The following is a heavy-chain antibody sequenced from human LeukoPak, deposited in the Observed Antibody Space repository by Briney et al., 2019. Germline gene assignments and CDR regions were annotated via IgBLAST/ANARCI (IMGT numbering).Heavy chain of an antibody. D-gene: IGHD4-17*01. V-gene: IGHV3-23*01. Sequence: GGSLRLSCAASGFTFSSYAMSWVRQAPGKGREWVSAISGSGGSTDYADSVKGRFTISRDNSKNTLYLQMNSLRAEDTAVYYCAKDPGPLGYGEELDYWGQGTLVTVSS. CDR1: GFTFSSYA. CDR3: AKDPGPLGYGEELDY. CDR2: ISGSGGST. J-gene: IGHJ4*02.